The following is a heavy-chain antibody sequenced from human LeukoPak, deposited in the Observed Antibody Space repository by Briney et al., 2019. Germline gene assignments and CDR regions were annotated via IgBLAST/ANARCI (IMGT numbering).Heavy chain of an antibody. CDR1: GGSFSGYY. CDR2: INHSGST. CDR3: ARGAAAAFDI. Sequence: SETLSLTCAVYGGSFSGYYWSWIRQPPGKGPEWIGEINHSGSTNYNPSLKSRVTISVDTSRNQFSLKLSSVTAADTAVYYCARGAAAAFDIWGQGTMVTVSS. J-gene: IGHJ3*02. D-gene: IGHD2-15*01. V-gene: IGHV4-34*01.